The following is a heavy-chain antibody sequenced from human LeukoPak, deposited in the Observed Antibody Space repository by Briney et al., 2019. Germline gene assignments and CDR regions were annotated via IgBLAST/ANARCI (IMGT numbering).Heavy chain of an antibody. CDR3: ARSSGGFDY. J-gene: IGHJ4*02. Sequence: PSETLSLTCTVSGGSISSSSYYWGWIRQPPGKGLEWIGSIYYSGSTYYNPSLKSRVTISVDTSKNQFSLKLSSVTAADTAEYYCARSSGGFDYWGQGTLVTVSS. CDR2: IYYSGST. V-gene: IGHV4-39*01. CDR1: GGSISSSSYY. D-gene: IGHD6-6*01.